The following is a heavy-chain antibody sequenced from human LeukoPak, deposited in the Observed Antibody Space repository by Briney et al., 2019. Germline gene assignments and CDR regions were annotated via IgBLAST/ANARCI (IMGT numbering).Heavy chain of an antibody. V-gene: IGHV4-59*01. J-gene: IGHJ4*02. CDR3: ARLRALSYYDSSGNMYYFEY. CDR1: GGSISSYY. Sequence: SGTLSLTCTVSGGSISSYYWSWVRQPPGKGLEWIGFIYYSGITDYNPSLKSRVTISVDTSKNQFSLKLTSVTAADTAVYYCARLRALSYYDSSGNMYYFEYWGQGTLVTVSS. CDR2: IYYSGIT. D-gene: IGHD3-22*01.